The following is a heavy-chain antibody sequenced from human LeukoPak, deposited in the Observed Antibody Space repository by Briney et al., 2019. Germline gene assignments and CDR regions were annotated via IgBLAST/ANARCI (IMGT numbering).Heavy chain of an antibody. CDR3: ARDGWIQLWLGAFDI. Sequence: SETLPLTCTVSGGSISSYYWSWIRQPAGKGLGWIGRIYTSGSTNYSPSLKSRVTMSVDTSKNQFSLKLSSVTAADTAVYYCARDGWIQLWLGAFDIWGQGTMVTVSS. CDR2: IYTSGST. CDR1: GGSISSYY. D-gene: IGHD5-18*01. J-gene: IGHJ3*02. V-gene: IGHV4-4*07.